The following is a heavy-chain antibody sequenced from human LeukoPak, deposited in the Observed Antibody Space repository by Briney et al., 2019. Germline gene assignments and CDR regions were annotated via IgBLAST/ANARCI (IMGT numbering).Heavy chain of an antibody. CDR1: GYSFTSYW. D-gene: IGHD6-13*01. Sequence: GESLKISCKGSGYSFTSYWIGWVRQMPGKGLEWMGIIYPGDSDTRYSPSFQGQVTISADKSISTAYLQWSSLKASDTAMYYCARHAQGSSWPPGYYXMDVWGXXTTVTISS. CDR3: ARHAQGSSWPPGYYXMDV. J-gene: IGHJ6*03. CDR2: IYPGDSDT. V-gene: IGHV5-51*01.